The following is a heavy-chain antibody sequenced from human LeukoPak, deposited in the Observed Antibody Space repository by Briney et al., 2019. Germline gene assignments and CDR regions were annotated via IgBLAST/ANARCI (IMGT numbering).Heavy chain of an antibody. D-gene: IGHD5-12*01. CDR1: GDSMTNYY. CDR3: ARRGVVATPDANF. V-gene: IGHV4-59*08. J-gene: IGHJ4*02. Sequence: SETLSLTCTVSGDSMTNYYWNWIRQPPGKGLEWIGYIHHSGTTNYNPSLKSRLTMSVDTSKNQFTLKLSSVTAADTAVYYCARRGVVATPDANFWGQGTLVTVSS. CDR2: IHHSGTT.